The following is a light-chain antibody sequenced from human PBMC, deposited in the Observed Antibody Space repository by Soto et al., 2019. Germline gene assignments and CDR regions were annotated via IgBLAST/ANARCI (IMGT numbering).Light chain of an antibody. CDR3: QQYGSTPWT. V-gene: IGKV3D-20*01. CDR2: DAS. CDR1: QSVSNNF. J-gene: IGKJ1*01. Sequence: VVLTQFPGTLSLSPGETATLSCGASQSVSNNFLGWYQQKPGLPPRLLIYDASSRANGIPERFSGRGSGTQFTLTTSRLEPEDFAVYYCQQYGSTPWTFGRGTKVDIK.